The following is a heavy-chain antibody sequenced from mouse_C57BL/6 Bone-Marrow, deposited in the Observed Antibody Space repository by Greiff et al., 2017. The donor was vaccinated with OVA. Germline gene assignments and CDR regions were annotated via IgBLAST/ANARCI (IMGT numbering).Heavy chain of an antibody. CDR2: IDPENGDT. J-gene: IGHJ2*01. Sequence: EVLLVESGAELVRPGASVKLSCTASGFTIKDDYMHWVKQRPEQGLEWIGWIDPENGDTEYASKFQGKATITADTSSNTAYLQLSSLTSEDTAVYYCATGAYYFDYWGQGTTLTVSS. CDR3: ATGAYYFDY. CDR1: GFTIKDDY. V-gene: IGHV14-4*01.